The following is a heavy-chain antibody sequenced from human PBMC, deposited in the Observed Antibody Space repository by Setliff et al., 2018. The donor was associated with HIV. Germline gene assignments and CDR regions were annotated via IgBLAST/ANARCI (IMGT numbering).Heavy chain of an antibody. V-gene: IGHV4-59*12. J-gene: IGHJ5*02. CDR2: IYYSGST. Sequence: SETLSLTCTVSGGSISSYYWSWIRQPPGKGLEWIGYIYYSGSTNYNPSLKSRVTISVDTSKNQFSLKLSSVTAADTAVYYCARGTYYKGLDPWGQGTLVTVSS. CDR1: GGSISSYY. D-gene: IGHD3-10*01. CDR3: ARGTYYKGLDP.